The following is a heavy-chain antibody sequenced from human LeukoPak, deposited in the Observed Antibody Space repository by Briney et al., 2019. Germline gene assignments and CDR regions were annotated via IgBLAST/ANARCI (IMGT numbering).Heavy chain of an antibody. CDR2: IWYDGSNK. V-gene: IGHV3-33*01. CDR3: ARDHKPYSSSWYVLGY. J-gene: IGHJ4*02. Sequence: GGSLRLSCAASGFTFSSYGMHWVRQAPGKGLEWVAVIWYDGSNKYYADSVKGRFTISRDNSKNTLYLQMSSLRAEDTAVYYCARDHKPYSSSWYVLGYWGQGTLVTVSS. D-gene: IGHD6-13*01. CDR1: GFTFSSYG.